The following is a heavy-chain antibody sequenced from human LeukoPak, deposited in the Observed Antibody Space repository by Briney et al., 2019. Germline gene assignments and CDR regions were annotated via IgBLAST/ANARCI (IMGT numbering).Heavy chain of an antibody. J-gene: IGHJ4*02. CDR3: ARGRVPYYYDSSGYYLDY. V-gene: IGHV4-34*01. Sequence: SSETLSLTCAVYGGSFSGYYWSWIRQPPGKGLEWIGGINHSGSTNYKPSVKSRVTISVDTSKNQFSLKLSSVTAADTAVYYCARGRVPYYYDSSGYYLDYWGQGTLVTVSS. CDR1: GGSFSGYY. D-gene: IGHD3-22*01. CDR2: INHSGST.